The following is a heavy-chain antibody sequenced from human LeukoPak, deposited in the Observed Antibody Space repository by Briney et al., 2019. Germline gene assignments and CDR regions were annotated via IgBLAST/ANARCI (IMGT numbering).Heavy chain of an antibody. V-gene: IGHV3-30*04. CDR2: ISYAGSNK. J-gene: IGHJ6*03. D-gene: IGHD2-15*01. CDR3: ARRSHCSGGSCYSQHLYYYYYMDV. CDR1: GFTFSSYA. Sequence: GGSLRLSCAASGFTFSSYAMHWVRQAPGKGLEWVAVISYAGSNKYYAASVKGRFTISRDNSENTLYLQMNSLRAEDTAVYYCARRSHCSGGSCYSQHLYYYYYMDVWGKGTTVTVSS.